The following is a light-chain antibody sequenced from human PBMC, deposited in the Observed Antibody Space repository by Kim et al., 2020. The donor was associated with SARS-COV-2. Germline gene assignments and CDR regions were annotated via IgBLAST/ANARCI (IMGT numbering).Light chain of an antibody. CDR3: QQYTDYPRT. Sequence: ASIGDSVTVTCRASRSLTNYLAWYQQQPGKAPRLLIYEASILQSGVPPRFSGSGFGTDFTLTITNLQPDDFAIYYCQQYTDYPRTFGQGTKVDIK. CDR1: RSLTNY. V-gene: IGKV1-5*03. J-gene: IGKJ1*01. CDR2: EAS.